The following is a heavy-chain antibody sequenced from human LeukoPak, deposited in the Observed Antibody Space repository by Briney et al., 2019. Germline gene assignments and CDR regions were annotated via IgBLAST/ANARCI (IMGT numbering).Heavy chain of an antibody. J-gene: IGHJ4*02. V-gene: IGHV1-24*01. CDR3: ATSELNYYDSSGYYL. Sequence: GASVKVSCKVSGYTLTELSMHWVRQAPGKGLEWMGGFDPEDGETIYAQKFQGRVTMTEDTSTDTAYMELSSLRSEDTAVYYCATSELNYYDSSGYYLWGQGTLVTVSS. D-gene: IGHD3-22*01. CDR2: FDPEDGET. CDR1: GYTLTELS.